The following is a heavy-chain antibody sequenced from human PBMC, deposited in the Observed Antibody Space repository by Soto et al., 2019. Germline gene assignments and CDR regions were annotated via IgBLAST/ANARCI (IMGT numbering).Heavy chain of an antibody. CDR3: AREKKHQSLGGRFGMDV. V-gene: IGHV3-21*01. J-gene: IGHJ6*02. CDR2: IGSSGGYI. CDR1: GFIFIDFS. Sequence: PGGSLRPSCALSGFIFIDFSMNWVRQAPGKGLEWVASIGSSGGYIFYADSVKGRFTISRDNAKKSLDLQINSLRAEDTAVYYCAREKKHQSLGGRFGMDVWGQGTTVTVSS. D-gene: IGHD2-2*01.